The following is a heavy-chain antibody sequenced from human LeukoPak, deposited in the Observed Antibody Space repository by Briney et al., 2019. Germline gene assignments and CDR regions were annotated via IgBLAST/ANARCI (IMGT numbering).Heavy chain of an antibody. D-gene: IGHD3-10*02. V-gene: IGHV3-48*03. CDR1: GFTFSSYE. CDR2: IGSSGSTI. CDR3: AELGITMIGGV. Sequence: GGSLRLSCAASGFTFSSYEMNWVRQAPGKGLEWVSYIGSSGSTIYYADFVKGRFTISRDNAKNSLYLQMNSLRAEDTAVYYCAELGITMIGGVWGKGTTVTISS. J-gene: IGHJ6*04.